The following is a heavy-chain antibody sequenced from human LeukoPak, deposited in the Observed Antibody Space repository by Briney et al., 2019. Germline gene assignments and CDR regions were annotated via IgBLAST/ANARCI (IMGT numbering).Heavy chain of an antibody. CDR2: IYHSGST. CDR3: ARGEGNCSGGSCYSSWFDP. CDR1: GGSISSGGYS. Sequence: TLSLTCAVSGGSISSGGYSWSWIRQPPGKGLEWIGYIYHSGSTYYNPSLKSRVTISVDRSKNQFSLKLSSVTAADTAVYYCARGEGNCSGGSCYSSWFDPWGQGTLVTVSS. J-gene: IGHJ5*02. D-gene: IGHD2-15*01. V-gene: IGHV4-30-2*01.